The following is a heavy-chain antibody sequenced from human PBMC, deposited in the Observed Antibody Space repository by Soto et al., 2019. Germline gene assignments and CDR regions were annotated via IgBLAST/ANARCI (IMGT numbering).Heavy chain of an antibody. Sequence: PSATLSLTCPVSGGSISSGGYYWSWIRQHPGKGLEWIGYIYHSGSTYYNPSLKSRVTISVDRSKNQFSLKLSSVTAADTAVYYCARGTDGYTSYFGYWGQGTLVTVS. CDR1: GGSISSGGYY. V-gene: IGHV4-30-2*01. CDR2: IYHSGST. CDR3: ARGTDGYTSYFGY. J-gene: IGHJ4*02. D-gene: IGHD5-12*01.